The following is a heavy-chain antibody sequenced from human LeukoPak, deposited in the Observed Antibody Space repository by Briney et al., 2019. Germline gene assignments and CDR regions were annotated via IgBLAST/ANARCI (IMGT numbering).Heavy chain of an antibody. V-gene: IGHV3-64*01. Sequence: GGSLRLSCAASGFTFSSYGMHWVRQAPGKGLEYVSGISSNGDSTYYANSVKGRFTISRDNSKNTLYLQMGSLRAEDMAVYYCARSVVVIDVFDIWGQGTMVTVSP. CDR3: ARSVVVIDVFDI. CDR2: ISSNGDST. CDR1: GFTFSSYG. J-gene: IGHJ3*02. D-gene: IGHD3-22*01.